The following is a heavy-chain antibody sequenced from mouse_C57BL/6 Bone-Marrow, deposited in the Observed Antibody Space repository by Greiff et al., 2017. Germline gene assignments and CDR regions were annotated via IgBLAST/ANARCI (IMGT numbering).Heavy chain of an antibody. V-gene: IGHV1-80*01. D-gene: IGHD2-10*01. CDR3: ASSFYGNYAMDY. J-gene: IGHJ4*01. Sequence: QVQLQQSGAELVKPGASVKISCKASGYAFSSYWMNWVKQRPGKGLEWIGQIYPGDGDTNYNGKFKGKATLTADKSSSTAYMQLSSLTSEDSAVYFGASSFYGNYAMDYWGQGTSVTVSS. CDR2: IYPGDGDT. CDR1: GYAFSSYW.